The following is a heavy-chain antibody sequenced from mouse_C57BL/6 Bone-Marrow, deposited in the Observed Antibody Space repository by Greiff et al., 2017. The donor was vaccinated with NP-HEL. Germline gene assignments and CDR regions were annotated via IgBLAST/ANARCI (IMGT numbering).Heavy chain of an antibody. CDR2: IDPSDSYT. V-gene: IGHV1-69*01. CDR1: GYTFTSYW. D-gene: IGHD2-1*01. CDR3: ARSIYYGTHYYAMDY. J-gene: IGHJ4*01. Sequence: QVQLQQPGAELVMPGASVKLSCKASGYTFTSYWMHWVKQRPGQGLEWFGEIDPSDSYTNYNHKFKGKSTLTVDKSSSPAYLQLSSLTSEDSAVYYCARSIYYGTHYYAMDYWGQGTSVTVAS.